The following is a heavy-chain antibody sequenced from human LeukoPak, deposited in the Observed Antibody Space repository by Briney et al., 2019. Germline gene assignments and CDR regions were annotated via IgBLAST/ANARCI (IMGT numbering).Heavy chain of an antibody. V-gene: IGHV3-30-3*01. CDR2: ISYDGTNK. CDR3: ARDRSSYEYYFDY. D-gene: IGHD5-12*01. J-gene: IGHJ4*02. CDR1: GGSISSSN. Sequence: LSLTCAVSGGSISSSNWWSWVRQAPGKGLEWVAVISYDGTNKYYADSVKGRFTISRDNSKNTLYLQMSSLRAEDTAVYYCARDRSSYEYYFDYWGQGTLVTVSS.